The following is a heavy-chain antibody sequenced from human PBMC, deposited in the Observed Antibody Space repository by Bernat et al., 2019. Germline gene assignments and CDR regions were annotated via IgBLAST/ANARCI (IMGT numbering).Heavy chain of an antibody. CDR1: GFPFSSYW. CDR3: ARGGSMIYRLDV. J-gene: IGHJ6*02. Sequence: EVQLVESGGGLVQPGGSLRLSCAASGFPFSSYWMHWVRQAPGKGLVWVSRINSHGSSTNYADAVKGRFTISRDNAKNTLCLQMTGLGAEDTAVYYCARGGSMIYRLDVWGRGTTVTVSS. CDR2: INSHGSST. V-gene: IGHV3-74*01. D-gene: IGHD3-16*01.